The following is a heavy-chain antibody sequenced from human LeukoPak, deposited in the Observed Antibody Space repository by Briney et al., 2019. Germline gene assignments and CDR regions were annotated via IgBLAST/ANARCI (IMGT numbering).Heavy chain of an antibody. CDR3: ARDTLEYSNSPDALDI. D-gene: IGHD4-23*01. V-gene: IGHV3-48*02. CDR2: IGSSGSTV. CDR1: GFTFSSYS. J-gene: IGHJ3*02. Sequence: GGSLRLSCAASGFTFSSYSMNWVRQAPGKGLEWVSYIGSSGSTVHYADSVKGRFTISRDNAKNSLYMQMESLRDEDTAIYYCARDTLEYSNSPDALDIWGQGTMVTVSS.